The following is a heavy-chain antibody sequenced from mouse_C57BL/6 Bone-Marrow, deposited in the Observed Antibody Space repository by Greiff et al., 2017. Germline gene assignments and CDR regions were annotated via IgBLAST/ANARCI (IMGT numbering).Heavy chain of an antibody. V-gene: IGHV1-26*01. Sequence: EVMLQQSGPELVKPGASVKISCKASGYTFTDYYMNWVKQSHGKSLEWIGDINPNNGGTSYNQKFKGKATLTVDKSSSTAYMELRSLTSEDSAVYYCARADYYGSSYDFDYWGQGTTLTVSS. CDR1: GYTFTDYY. CDR2: INPNNGGT. J-gene: IGHJ2*01. D-gene: IGHD1-1*01. CDR3: ARADYYGSSYDFDY.